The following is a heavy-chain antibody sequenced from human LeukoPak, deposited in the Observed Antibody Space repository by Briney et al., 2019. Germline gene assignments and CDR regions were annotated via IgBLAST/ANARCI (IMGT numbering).Heavy chain of an antibody. CDR3: ARGSDSNFGARDGFDY. CDR2: IRGKAYGETT. CDR1: GISFSDYA. Sequence: GGSLRLSCSVSGISFSDYAINWVRKAPGKGLEWVAFIRGKAYGETTDYAASVKGRFSISRDEFDSIAYLQMNSLKTEDTAVYYCARGSDSNFGARDGFDYWGQGTLVTVSS. V-gene: IGHV3-49*04. D-gene: IGHD3-16*01. J-gene: IGHJ4*02.